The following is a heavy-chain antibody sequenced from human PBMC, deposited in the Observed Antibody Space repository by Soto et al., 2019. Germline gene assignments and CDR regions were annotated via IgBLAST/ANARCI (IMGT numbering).Heavy chain of an antibody. CDR1: NASISSYY. V-gene: IGHV4-59*01. CDR2: MAPSGSS. CDR3: ARDGNFGDDIHDCYGMDV. J-gene: IGHJ6*02. D-gene: IGHD2-21*02. Sequence: QVRLQESGPGLVKPSETLSLTCTVSNASISSYYWSWIRQPPGKGLEWIGYMAPSGSSKYNPSLGGRLTIVVDTSNNHFPLKLTAVTAADTAVYYCARDGNFGDDIHDCYGMDVWGRGTTVTVSS.